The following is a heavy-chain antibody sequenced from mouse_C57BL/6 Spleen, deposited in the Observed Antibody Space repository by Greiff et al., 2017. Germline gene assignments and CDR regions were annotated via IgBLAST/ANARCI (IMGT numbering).Heavy chain of an antibody. CDR2: INPSNGGT. CDR1: GYTFTSYW. J-gene: IGHJ1*03. CDR3: ARGDYGSLPYFDV. Sequence: QVQLKQPGTELVKPGASVKLSCKASGYTFTSYWMHWVKQRPGQGLEWIGNINPSNGGTNYNEKFKSKATLTVDKSSSTAYMQLSSLTSEDSAVYYCARGDYGSLPYFDVWGTGTTVTVSS. V-gene: IGHV1-53*01. D-gene: IGHD1-1*01.